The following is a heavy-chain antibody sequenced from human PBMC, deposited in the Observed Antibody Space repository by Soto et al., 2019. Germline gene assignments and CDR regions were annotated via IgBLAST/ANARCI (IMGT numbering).Heavy chain of an antibody. J-gene: IGHJ4*02. Sequence: GGSLRLSCAASGFTFRDYWMGWVRQATGEGLEWLANIKEDGSATNYLDSVKGRFTISRDNAKNALFLQMNSLRAEDTAVYYCARGLRANTAFGWGQGTQVTVSS. CDR1: GFTFRDYW. V-gene: IGHV3-7*01. CDR2: IKEDGSAT. D-gene: IGHD3-16*01. CDR3: ARGLRANTAFG.